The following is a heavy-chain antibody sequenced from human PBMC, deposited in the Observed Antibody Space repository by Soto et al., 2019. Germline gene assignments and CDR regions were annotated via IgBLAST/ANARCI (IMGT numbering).Heavy chain of an antibody. D-gene: IGHD6-13*01. V-gene: IGHV1-58*01. CDR2: IIVDSGNT. J-gene: IGHJ6*02. CDR1: GFTFTSSA. CDR3: ARERYRSSWTDYYYYGMDV. Sequence: SLKVSCKASGFTFTSSAVQWVRQARGQRLEWIGWIIVDSGNTNYAQKLQERVTMTRDISTSTAYMELRSLRSDDTAVYYCARERYRSSWTDYYYYGMDVWGQGTTVNVSS.